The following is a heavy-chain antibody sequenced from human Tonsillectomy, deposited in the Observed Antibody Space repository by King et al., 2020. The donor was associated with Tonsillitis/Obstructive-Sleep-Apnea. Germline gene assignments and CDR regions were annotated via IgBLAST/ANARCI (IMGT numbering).Heavy chain of an antibody. Sequence: QLVQSGAEVKKPGSSVKVSCKASGGTLSSYSIAWVRQAPGQGLEWMGRIIPIVDTSNYAQKFQGRVTITADRSTSTAYMELRSLRSEDTAMYYCARVTGSTSGTWFDPWGQGTLVIVSS. CDR2: IIPIVDTS. V-gene: IGHV1-69*06. CDR1: GGTLSSYS. CDR3: ARVTGSTSGTWFDP. D-gene: IGHD1-14*01. J-gene: IGHJ5*02.